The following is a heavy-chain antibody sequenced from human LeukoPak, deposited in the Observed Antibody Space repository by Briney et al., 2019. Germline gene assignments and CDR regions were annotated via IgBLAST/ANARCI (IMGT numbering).Heavy chain of an antibody. CDR1: GFTFSSYG. CDR3: AKIPYYYGSGSPGIDY. CDR2: IRCDGSNK. J-gene: IGHJ4*02. Sequence: GGSLRLSCAASGFTFSSYGMHWVRQAPGKGLEWVAFIRCDGSNKYYADSVKGRFTISRDNSKNTLYLQMNSLRAEDTAVYYCAKIPYYYGSGSPGIDYWGQGTLVTVSS. V-gene: IGHV3-30*02. D-gene: IGHD3-10*01.